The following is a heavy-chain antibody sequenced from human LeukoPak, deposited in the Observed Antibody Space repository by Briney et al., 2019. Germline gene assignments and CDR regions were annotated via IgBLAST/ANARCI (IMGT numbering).Heavy chain of an antibody. CDR2: IYWDDDK. CDR3: ALQEGGFDP. J-gene: IGHJ5*02. Sequence: SGPTLAKPTQTLTLTCTFSGFSLSTSGVGVGWIRQPPGKALEWLALIYWDDDKRYTPSLKSRLTITKDTSKNQVVLTMTNMDPVDTATYYCALQEGGFDPWGQGTLVTVSS. CDR1: GFSLSTSGVG. V-gene: IGHV2-5*02.